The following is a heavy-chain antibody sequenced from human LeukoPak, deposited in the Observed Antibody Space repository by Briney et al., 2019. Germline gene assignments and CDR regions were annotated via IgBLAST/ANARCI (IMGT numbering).Heavy chain of an antibody. J-gene: IGHJ3*01. CDR2: IRKKNAGYTT. D-gene: IGHD3-3*01. Sequence: GGSLRLSCAASGFIFSAYIMDWVRQAPGKGLEWIGRIRKKNAGYTTEYAASVKGRFVVSRDDSKDSVFLQMNSLETEDTAVYYCTREGGEGDYTAFDLWGPGTMVTVSS. CDR3: TREGGEGDYTAFDL. V-gene: IGHV3-72*01. CDR1: GFIFSAYI.